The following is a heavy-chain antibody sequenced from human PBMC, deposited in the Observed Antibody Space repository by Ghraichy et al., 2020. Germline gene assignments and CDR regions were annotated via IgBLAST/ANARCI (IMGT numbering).Heavy chain of an antibody. J-gene: IGHJ6*02. CDR2: INAGHGNT. Sequence: ASVKVSCKTSGYTFTNYAIHWVRQAPGQRLEWMGWINAGHGNTKYPQNFQDRVTITRDTSANTAYMELSSLRSEDTAVYYCARSPYSYGYYYYAMDVWGQGTTVSVSS. V-gene: IGHV1-3*01. CDR1: GYTFTNYA. D-gene: IGHD5-18*01. CDR3: ARSPYSYGYYYYAMDV.